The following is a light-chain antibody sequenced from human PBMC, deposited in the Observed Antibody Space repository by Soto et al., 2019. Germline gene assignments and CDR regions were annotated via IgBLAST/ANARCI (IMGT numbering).Light chain of an antibody. Sequence: EIVVTQSPGTLSVSPGERATLSCRASQTIGSNHLAWYQQKPGQAPSLLIYGTSSRATGIPDRFSGSGSVTDFTLTITRLEPEDSAIYYCQQYVSWTFGQGTKVEIK. V-gene: IGKV3-20*01. CDR2: GTS. CDR1: QTIGSNH. J-gene: IGKJ1*01. CDR3: QQYVSWT.